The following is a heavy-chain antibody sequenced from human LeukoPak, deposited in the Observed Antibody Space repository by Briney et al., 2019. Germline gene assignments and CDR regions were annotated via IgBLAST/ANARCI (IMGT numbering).Heavy chain of an antibody. V-gene: IGHV1-18*01. CDR2: ISAYNGNT. CDR1: GYTFTSYG. CDR3: ARVRSPSSGYYTYYYYYYYMDV. J-gene: IGHJ6*03. Sequence: ASVKVSCKASGYTFTSYGISWVRQAPGQGLEWMGWISAYNGNTNYAQKLQGRVTMTTDTSTSTAYMELRSLRSDDTAVYYCARVRSPSSGYYTYYYYYYYMDVWGKGTTVTVSS. D-gene: IGHD3-22*01.